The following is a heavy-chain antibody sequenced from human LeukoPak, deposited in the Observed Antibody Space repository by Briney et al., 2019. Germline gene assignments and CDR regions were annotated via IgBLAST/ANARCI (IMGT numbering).Heavy chain of an antibody. CDR2: INPSGGST. J-gene: IGHJ5*02. D-gene: IGHD3-10*01. CDR3: ARVQFLGWFDP. CDR1: GGTFSSYA. V-gene: IGHV1-46*01. Sequence: ASVTVSCKASGGTFSSYAISWVRQAPGQGLEWMGIINPSGGSTSYAQKFQGRVTMTRDTSTSTVYMELSSLRSEDTAVYYCARVQFLGWFDPWGQGTLVTVSS.